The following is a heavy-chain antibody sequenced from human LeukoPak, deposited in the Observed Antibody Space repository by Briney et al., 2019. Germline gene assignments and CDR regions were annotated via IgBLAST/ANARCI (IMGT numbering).Heavy chain of an antibody. CDR3: ARALGGYYYGMDV. V-gene: IGHV4-31*03. J-gene: IGHJ6*02. CDR2: IYYSGST. Sequence: PSETLSPTCTVSGGSISSGGYYWSWIRQHPGKGLEWIGYIYYSGSTYYNPSLKSRVTISVDTSKNQFSLKLSSVTAADTAVYYCARALGGYYYGMDVWGQGTTVTVSS. CDR1: GGSISSGGYY. D-gene: IGHD3-16*01.